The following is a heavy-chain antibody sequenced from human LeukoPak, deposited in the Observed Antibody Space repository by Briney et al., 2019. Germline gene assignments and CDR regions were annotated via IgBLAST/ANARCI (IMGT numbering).Heavy chain of an antibody. CDR1: GFTFSDSY. Sequence: GGSLRLSCADSGFTFSDSYMSWIRQAPGKGLEWVSYISGSGSTTYYADSVKGRFTVSRENAKNLLYLQMNSLRVEDTAVYYCARGTYGTPHFEDWGQGTLDTVSS. V-gene: IGHV3-11*01. D-gene: IGHD1-1*01. J-gene: IGHJ4*02. CDR2: ISGSGSTT. CDR3: ARGTYGTPHFED.